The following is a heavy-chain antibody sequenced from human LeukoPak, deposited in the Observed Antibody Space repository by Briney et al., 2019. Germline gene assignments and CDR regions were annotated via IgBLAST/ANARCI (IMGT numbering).Heavy chain of an antibody. V-gene: IGHV1-46*01. Sequence: ASVKVSCKASGYIFTNYYIHWVRQAPGQGLEWMGIINPSGDNRNYAQKFQGRVTMTRDMSTSTVYMELSSLRSEDTAVYYCARVGVIAVAGSLGYWGQGTLVTVSS. J-gene: IGHJ4*02. D-gene: IGHD6-19*01. CDR2: INPSGDNR. CDR3: ARVGVIAVAGSLGY. CDR1: GYIFTNYY.